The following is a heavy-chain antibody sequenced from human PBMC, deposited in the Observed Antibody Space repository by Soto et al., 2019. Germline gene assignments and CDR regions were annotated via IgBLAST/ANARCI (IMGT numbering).Heavy chain of an antibody. D-gene: IGHD5-12*01. CDR1: GYTFTSYY. J-gene: IGHJ3*02. CDR3: ARTWIVDAFEI. V-gene: IGHV1-46*03. CDR2: INPSGGST. Sequence: PSVKVSCKASGYTFTSYYMHWVRQAPGQGLEWMGIINPSGGSTSYAQKFQGRVTMTRDTSTSTVYMELSSLRSEDTAVYYCARTWIVDAFEIWGQGTMVTVAS.